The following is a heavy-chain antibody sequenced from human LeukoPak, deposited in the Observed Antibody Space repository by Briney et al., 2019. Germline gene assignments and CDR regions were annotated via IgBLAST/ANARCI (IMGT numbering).Heavy chain of an antibody. CDR2: VYTSGIT. CDR3: ARHNGFDRGYYYYMDV. Sequence: PSETLSLTCTVSGGFINSYYWSWIRQPAGRGLEWIGRVYTSGITNYNPSLKSRITMSVDTSKNQFSLKLTSVTAADTAVYYCARHNGFDRGYYYYMDVWGKGTTVTVSS. D-gene: IGHD3-9*01. V-gene: IGHV4-4*07. J-gene: IGHJ6*03. CDR1: GGFINSYY.